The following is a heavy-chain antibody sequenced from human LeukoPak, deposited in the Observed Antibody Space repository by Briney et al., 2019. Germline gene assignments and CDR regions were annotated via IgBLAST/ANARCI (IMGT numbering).Heavy chain of an antibody. D-gene: IGHD3-9*01. J-gene: IGHJ4*02. CDR3: ARGHDNTGYNYFDY. V-gene: IGHV1-2*02. CDR2: INPNSGGT. Sequence: ASVKVSCKPSGYTFTGYYLHWLRQAPGQGLERMGWINPNSGGTNYAQKFQGRVTMTRDTSIATTYMDLSSLISDDTAVYYCARGHDNTGYNYFDYWGQGTLVTVSS. CDR1: GYTFTGYY.